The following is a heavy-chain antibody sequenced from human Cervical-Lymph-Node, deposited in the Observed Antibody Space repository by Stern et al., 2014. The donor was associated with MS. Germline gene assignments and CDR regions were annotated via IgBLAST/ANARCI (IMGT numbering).Heavy chain of an antibody. D-gene: IGHD2/OR15-2a*01. V-gene: IGHV3-13*01. Sequence: VQLVESGGGLVQPGGSLRLSCAASGFTFSSYDMHWVRQATGKGLEWVSAIGTAGDTYYPGHVNGRFIIPRENAKNSCYLQMNSLRAGDTAVYYCARSNNHVIDYWGQGTLVTVSS. CDR1: GFTFSSYD. CDR3: ARSNNHVIDY. CDR2: IGTAGDT. J-gene: IGHJ4*02.